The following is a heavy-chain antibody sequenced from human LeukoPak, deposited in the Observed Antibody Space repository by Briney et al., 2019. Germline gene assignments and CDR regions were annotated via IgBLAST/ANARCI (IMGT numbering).Heavy chain of an antibody. Sequence: GGSLRLSCAASGFTFSSYSMNWVRQAPGKGLEWVSYISSSSSTIYYADSVKGRFTISRDNAKNSLYLQMNSLRAEDTAVYYCARGLRFLEWLLFDYWGQGTLVTVSS. V-gene: IGHV3-48*01. D-gene: IGHD3-3*01. J-gene: IGHJ4*02. CDR1: GFTFSSYS. CDR2: ISSSSSTI. CDR3: ARGLRFLEWLLFDY.